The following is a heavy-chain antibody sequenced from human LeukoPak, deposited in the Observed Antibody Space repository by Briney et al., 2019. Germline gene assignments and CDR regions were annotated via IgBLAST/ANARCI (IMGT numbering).Heavy chain of an antibody. D-gene: IGHD1-7*01. J-gene: IGHJ4*02. V-gene: IGHV3-48*01. CDR1: GFTFSSYS. CDR3: ARDSDGTY. Sequence: PGGSLRLSCAASGFTFSSYSMNWVRQAPGKGLEWVSYISSSSSTIYYADSVKGRFTISRDNAKNSLYLQMNSLRAGDTAVYYCARDSDGTYWGQGTLVTVSS. CDR2: ISSSSSTI.